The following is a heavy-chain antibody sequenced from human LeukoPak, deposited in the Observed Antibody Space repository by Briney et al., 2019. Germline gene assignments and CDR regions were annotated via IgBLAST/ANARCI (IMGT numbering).Heavy chain of an antibody. CDR1: GGSISRGGYY. J-gene: IGHJ4*02. CDR3: ARVMGKVFDY. CDR2: IYYSRST. D-gene: IGHD3-16*01. V-gene: IGHV4-31*03. Sequence: TLSLTCTVSGGSISRGGYYWSWIRQHPGKGLEWIGYIYYSRSTYYNPSLKSRVTISVDTSKNQFSLKLSSVTAADTAVYYCARVMGKVFDYWGQGTLVTVSS.